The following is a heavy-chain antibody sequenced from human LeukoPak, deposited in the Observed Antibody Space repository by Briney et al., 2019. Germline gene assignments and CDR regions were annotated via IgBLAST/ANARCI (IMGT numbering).Heavy chain of an antibody. Sequence: QPGGSLRLSCAASGFTFSIYAMHWVRQAPGKGLEWVAVISYDGTNKYYTDSVKGRFTISRDNSKNTLYLQMNSLRAEDTAVYYCAKGYSSTWYYYFDYWGQGTLVTVSS. CDR1: GFTFSIYA. CDR3: AKGYSSTWYYYFDY. J-gene: IGHJ4*02. V-gene: IGHV3-30*04. D-gene: IGHD6-13*01. CDR2: ISYDGTNK.